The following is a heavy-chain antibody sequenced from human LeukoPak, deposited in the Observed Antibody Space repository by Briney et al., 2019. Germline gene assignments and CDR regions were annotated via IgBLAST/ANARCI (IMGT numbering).Heavy chain of an antibody. CDR3: ARAFH. Sequence: GGSLRLSCVVSGFTFRNYYMSWIRQAPGKGLEWVSYISSSGDDTDHADPVKGRFTISRDNAKNSVYLQMTSLRVEDTAMYYCARAFHWGQGTLVTVST. V-gene: IGHV3-11*04. J-gene: IGHJ4*02. D-gene: IGHD2/OR15-2a*01. CDR2: ISSSGDDT. CDR1: GFTFRNYY.